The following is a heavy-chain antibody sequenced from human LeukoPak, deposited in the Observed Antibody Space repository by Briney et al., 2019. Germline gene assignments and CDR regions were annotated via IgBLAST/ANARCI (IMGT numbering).Heavy chain of an antibody. V-gene: IGHV3-66*01. J-gene: IGHJ4*02. D-gene: IGHD3-9*01. Sequence: GSLRLPCAPSGFTVSCNYMSWVRQPPGKGLERVSVSNSGGSTYYADSVKGRFTISRDNSKNTLYLQMNSLRAEDTAVYYCARGHNFGRLHPFDYWGQGTLVTVSS. CDR3: ARGHNFGRLHPFDY. CDR2: SNSGGST. CDR1: GFTVSCNY.